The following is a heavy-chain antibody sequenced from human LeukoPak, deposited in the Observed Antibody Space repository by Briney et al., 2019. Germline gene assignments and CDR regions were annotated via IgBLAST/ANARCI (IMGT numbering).Heavy chain of an antibody. Sequence: ETLSLTCAVYGGSFSGYYWSWIRQPPGKGLEWIGEINHSGSTNYNPSLKSRVTISVDTSKTQFSLRLSSVTPADTAVYYCARGHQGYNWNYVKTWGQGTLVTVSS. J-gene: IGHJ5*02. D-gene: IGHD1-7*01. CDR1: GGSFSGYY. V-gene: IGHV4-34*01. CDR2: INHSGST. CDR3: ARGHQGYNWNYVKT.